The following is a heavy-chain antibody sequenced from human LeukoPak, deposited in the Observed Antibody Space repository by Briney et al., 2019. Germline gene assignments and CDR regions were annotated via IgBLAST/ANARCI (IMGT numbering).Heavy chain of an antibody. Sequence: GGSLRLSCAASGFTFSSYAMSWVRQAPGKGLEWVSAISGSGDSTYYADSVKGRFTISRDKSKNTLYLQMNSLRAEDTAVYYCASMVGASIYWGQGTLVTVSS. V-gene: IGHV3-23*01. CDR1: GFTFSSYA. D-gene: IGHD1-26*01. CDR3: ASMVGASIY. CDR2: ISGSGDST. J-gene: IGHJ4*02.